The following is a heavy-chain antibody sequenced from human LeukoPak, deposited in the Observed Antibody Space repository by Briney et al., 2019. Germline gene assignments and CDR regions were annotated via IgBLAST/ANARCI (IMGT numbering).Heavy chain of an antibody. CDR2: ISGSGGST. Sequence: GGSLRLSCAASGFTFSSYAMSWVRQAPGKGLEWVSAISGSGGSTYYADSVKGRFTISRDNSKNTLYLQMNSLRAEDTAVYYCATSRYGGKGYYFDYRGQGTLVTVSS. CDR1: GFTFSSYA. CDR3: ATSRYGGKGYYFDY. V-gene: IGHV3-23*01. D-gene: IGHD4-23*01. J-gene: IGHJ4*02.